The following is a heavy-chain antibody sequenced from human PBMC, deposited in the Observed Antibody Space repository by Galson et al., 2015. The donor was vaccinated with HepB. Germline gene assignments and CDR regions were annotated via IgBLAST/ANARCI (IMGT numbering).Heavy chain of an antibody. CDR1: GFTFGSSP. Sequence: SLRLSCAGSGFTFGSSPMTWVRQAPGKGLDWVSAITPSADRTFYADSVRGRFTISRDNSRSTLYLQMNSLRAEDTAVYFCAKGDWMDVWGQGTTVTVSS. CDR2: ITPSADRT. D-gene: IGHD2-21*02. J-gene: IGHJ6*02. V-gene: IGHV3-23*01. CDR3: AKGDWMDV.